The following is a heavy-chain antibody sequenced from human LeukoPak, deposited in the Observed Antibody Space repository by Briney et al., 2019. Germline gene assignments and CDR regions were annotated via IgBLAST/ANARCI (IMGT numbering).Heavy chain of an antibody. CDR2: ITSSSSYI. CDR3: AKLAKYFYGSETYYFFEH. CDR1: GFTFSSYN. V-gene: IGHV3-21*06. J-gene: IGHJ4*02. Sequence: GGSLRLSCAASGFTFSSYNMNWVRQAPGKGLEWVSSITSSSSYIYYADSVKGRFTISRDNAKNSLYLQMNSLRVEDMAVYYCAKLAKYFYGSETYYFFEHWGQGTPVTASS. D-gene: IGHD3-10*01.